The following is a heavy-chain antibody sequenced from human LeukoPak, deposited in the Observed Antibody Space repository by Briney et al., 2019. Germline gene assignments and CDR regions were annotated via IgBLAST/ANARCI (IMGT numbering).Heavy chain of an antibody. V-gene: IGHV3-66*01. J-gene: IGHJ6*03. CDR2: IYSGGST. CDR3: ARIHIVGVYMDV. Sequence: GGSLRLSCATSGFTVSDNYMSWVRQARGKGLEWVSVIYSGGSTYYADSVKGRFSISRDNIKNTVYLQMNSLRAEDTAVYYCARIHIVGVYMDVWGKGTTVTISS. CDR1: GFTVSDNY. D-gene: IGHD1-26*01.